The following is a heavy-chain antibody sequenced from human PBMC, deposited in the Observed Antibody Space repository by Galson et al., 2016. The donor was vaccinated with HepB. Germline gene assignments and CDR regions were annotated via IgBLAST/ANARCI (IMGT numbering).Heavy chain of an antibody. V-gene: IGHV4-4*02. CDR1: GGSINRNNW. D-gene: IGHD3-22*01. CDR2: IFHNGNT. J-gene: IGHJ4*02. Sequence: SETLSLTCGVSGGSINRNNWWSWVRQPPGKGLEWIGEIFHNGNTNYNPSLKSRVTISVDKSKNQFSLKLSSVTAADTAVYYCARRMNYYDSGTYYYLFDYWGQGTLVTVSS. CDR3: ARRMNYYDSGTYYYLFDY.